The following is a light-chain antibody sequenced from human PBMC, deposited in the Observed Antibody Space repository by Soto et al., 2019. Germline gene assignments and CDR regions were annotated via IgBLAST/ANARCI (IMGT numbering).Light chain of an antibody. CDR1: QSVGNNF. V-gene: IGKV3-20*01. J-gene: IGKJ4*01. Sequence: EIVLTQSPGTLSLSPGERAALSCRASQSVGNNFLGWYQQKPGQSPRLLIYHASNRATGIPDRFSGTASGTDFTLNISRLEPEDFAVYYCHQYASSPLTFGGGTKVEIK. CDR3: HQYASSPLT. CDR2: HAS.